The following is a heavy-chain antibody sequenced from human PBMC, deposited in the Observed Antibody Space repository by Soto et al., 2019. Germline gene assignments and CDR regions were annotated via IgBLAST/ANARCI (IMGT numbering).Heavy chain of an antibody. J-gene: IGHJ4*02. Sequence: GGSLRLSCAASGFTFSSYGMHWVRQAPGKGLEWVAVISYDGSNKYYADSVKGRFTISRDNSKNTLYLQMNSLRAEDTAVYYCAKDVGKSYYYDKQEVYWGQGTLVTVSS. CDR1: GFTFSSYG. CDR3: AKDVGKSYYYDKQEVY. CDR2: ISYDGSNK. V-gene: IGHV3-30*18. D-gene: IGHD3-22*01.